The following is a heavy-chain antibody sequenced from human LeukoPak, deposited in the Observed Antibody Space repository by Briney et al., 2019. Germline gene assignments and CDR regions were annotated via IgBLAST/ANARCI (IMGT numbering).Heavy chain of an antibody. V-gene: IGHV5-51*01. J-gene: IGHJ4*02. D-gene: IGHD6-19*01. CDR3: ARLPRVGSGWDYFDY. CDR2: IYPGDSDT. Sequence: GESLKISCKGSGYSFTSYWIGWVRQMPGKGLEWMGIIYPGDSDTRYSPSFQGQVTISADKSISTAYLQWSSLKASDTAMYYCARLPRVGSGWDYFDYWGQGTLVTVSS. CDR1: GYSFTSYW.